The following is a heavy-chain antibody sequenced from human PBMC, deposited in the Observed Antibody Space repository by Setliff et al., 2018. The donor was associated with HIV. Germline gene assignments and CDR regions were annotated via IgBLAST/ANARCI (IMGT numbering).Heavy chain of an antibody. CDR1: GGSFSTYY. V-gene: IGHV4-4*07. CDR2: VHSTGTT. Sequence: SETLSLTCTVSGGSFSTYYWSWIRQPAGEGPEYIGRVHSTGTTIYNPSLKSRVTISIDTSKSQISLKLTSVTAADTAMYHCARVYYFDSSGYYQRGDVFDIWGQGTMVTVSS. D-gene: IGHD3-22*01. CDR3: ARVYYFDSSGYYQRGDVFDI. J-gene: IGHJ3*02.